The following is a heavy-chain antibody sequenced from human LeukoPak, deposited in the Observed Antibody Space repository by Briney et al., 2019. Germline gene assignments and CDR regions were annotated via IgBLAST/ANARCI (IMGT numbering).Heavy chain of an antibody. V-gene: IGHV4-4*07. D-gene: IGHD6-13*01. Sequence: KPSETLSLTCTVSGGSISSYYWSWIRQPAGKGLEWIGRIYTSGSTNYNPSLKSRVTMSVDTSKNQFSLKLSSVTAADTAVYYCARDRAAGQYYYYYYYMDVWGKGTTVTVSS. CDR2: IYTSGST. J-gene: IGHJ6*03. CDR3: ARDRAAGQYYYYYYYMDV. CDR1: GGSISSYY.